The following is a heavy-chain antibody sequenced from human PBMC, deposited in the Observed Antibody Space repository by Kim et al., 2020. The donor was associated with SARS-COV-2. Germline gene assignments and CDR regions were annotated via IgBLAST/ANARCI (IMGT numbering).Heavy chain of an antibody. J-gene: IGHJ2*01. CDR3: ARPYSSGWYGYFDL. D-gene: IGHD6-19*01. Sequence: ASVKVSCKASGYTFTSYAMHWVRQAPGQRLEWMGWINAGNGNTKYSQKFQGRVTITRDTSANTAYMELSSLRSEDTAVYYCARPYSSGWYGYFDLWGRGTLVTVSS. CDR1: GYTFTSYA. V-gene: IGHV1-3*01. CDR2: INAGNGNT.